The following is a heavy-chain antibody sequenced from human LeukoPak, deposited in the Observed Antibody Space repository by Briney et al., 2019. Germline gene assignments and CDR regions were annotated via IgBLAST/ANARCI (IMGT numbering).Heavy chain of an antibody. CDR2: IYYSGTT. CDR1: GGSISSSSYY. CDR3: ARTRSSTWHLLDY. V-gene: IGHV4-39*07. Sequence: SETLSLTFTVSGGSISSSSYYWGWIRQPPGKGLEWIGSIYYSGTTFYNPSLESRVTIPVDTSKNQFSLKLTSVTAADTAVYYCARTRSSTWHLLDYWGQGTLVTVSS. J-gene: IGHJ4*02. D-gene: IGHD6-13*01.